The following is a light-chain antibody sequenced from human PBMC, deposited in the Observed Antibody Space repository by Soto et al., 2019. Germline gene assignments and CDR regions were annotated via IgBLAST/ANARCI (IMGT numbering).Light chain of an antibody. Sequence: AIRMTQSPSSLSASTGDRVTITCRASQGISSYLAWYQQKPGKAPKLLIYAASTLQSGVPSRFSGSGSGTDFTLTISCLKSEDFATYYCQQYYSYPITFGQGTRLEI. V-gene: IGKV1-8*01. CDR2: AAS. CDR3: QQYYSYPIT. CDR1: QGISSY. J-gene: IGKJ5*01.